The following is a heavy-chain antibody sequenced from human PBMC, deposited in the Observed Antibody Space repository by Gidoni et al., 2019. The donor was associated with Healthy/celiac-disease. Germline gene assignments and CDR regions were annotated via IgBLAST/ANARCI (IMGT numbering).Heavy chain of an antibody. V-gene: IGHV3-23*01. D-gene: IGHD6-19*01. CDR3: AKSTERWLALSGMDV. Sequence: SGSGGSTYYADSVKGRFTISRDNSKNTLYLQMNSLRAEDTAVYYCAKSTERWLALSGMDVWGQGTTVTVSS. CDR2: SGSGGST. J-gene: IGHJ6*02.